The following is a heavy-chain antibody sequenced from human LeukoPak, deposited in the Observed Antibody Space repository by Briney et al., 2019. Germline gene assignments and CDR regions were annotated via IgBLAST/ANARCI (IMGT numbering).Heavy chain of an antibody. D-gene: IGHD2/OR15-2a*01. CDR1: GGSISSYY. J-gene: IGHJ3*02. Sequence: SETLSLTCTVSGGSISSYYGSWIRQPPGKGLEWIGYIYYSGSTNYNPSLKSRVTISVDTSKNQFSLKLSSVTAADTAVYYCARDFLARAFDIWGQGTMVTVSS. CDR2: IYYSGST. V-gene: IGHV4-59*01. CDR3: ARDFLARAFDI.